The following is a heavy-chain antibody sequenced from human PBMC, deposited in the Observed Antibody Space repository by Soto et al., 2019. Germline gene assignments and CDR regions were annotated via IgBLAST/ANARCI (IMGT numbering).Heavy chain of an antibody. J-gene: IGHJ6*02. CDR2: INQYGSEK. CDR3: ARVRRRDWEMQQQVTYYYYGMDV. CDR1: SFTCYNYW. Sequence: GFLRLSCEASSFTCYNYWMSWVGQAPGKGLEWVANINQYGSEKYYVDSVNGRFTISRDDAKNSLYLLMNSLRVEDTAVYYCARVRRRDWEMQQQVTYYYYGMDVWGQGTTVTVSS. D-gene: IGHD6-13*01. V-gene: IGHV3-7*01.